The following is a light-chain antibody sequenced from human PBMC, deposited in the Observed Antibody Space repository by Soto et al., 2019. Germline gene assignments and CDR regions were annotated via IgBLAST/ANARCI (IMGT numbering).Light chain of an antibody. CDR3: QQRSNWPPLT. Sequence: EIVLTQSPATLSLSPGERATLSCRASQSVSSYLAWYQQKPGQAPRLLIYDASNRATGIPARFSGSGSGTDFTLTISSLEPEDCAVYYCQQRSNWPPLTFGGGPKVESK. V-gene: IGKV3-11*01. CDR1: QSVSSY. J-gene: IGKJ4*01. CDR2: DAS.